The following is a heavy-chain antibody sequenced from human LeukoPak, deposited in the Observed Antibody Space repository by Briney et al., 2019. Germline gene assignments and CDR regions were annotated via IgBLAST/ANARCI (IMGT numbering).Heavy chain of an antibody. CDR2: ISYGGSNN. CDR3: ARDVTPRY. J-gene: IGHJ4*02. V-gene: IGHV3-30-3*01. CDR1: GFTFSSYA. Sequence: PGRSLRLSCAASGFTFSSYAMHWVRQAPGKGLEWVAVISYGGSNNYYADSVKGRFTISRDNSKDTLYLQMNSLRAEDTAVYYCARDVTPRYWGQGTLVTVSS.